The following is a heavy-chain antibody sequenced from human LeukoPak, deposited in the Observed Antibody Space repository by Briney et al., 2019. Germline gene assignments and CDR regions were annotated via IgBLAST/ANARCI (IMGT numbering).Heavy chain of an antibody. CDR1: GGSFSGYY. Sequence: NPSEALSLTCAVYGGSFSGYYWSWIRQPPGKGLEWIGEINHSGSTIYNPSLESRVTISVDTSKNQFSLKLSSVTAADTAVYYCARGRPYYYYYYMDVWGKGTTVTVSS. J-gene: IGHJ6*03. CDR2: INHSGST. V-gene: IGHV4-34*01. CDR3: ARGRPYYYYYYMDV.